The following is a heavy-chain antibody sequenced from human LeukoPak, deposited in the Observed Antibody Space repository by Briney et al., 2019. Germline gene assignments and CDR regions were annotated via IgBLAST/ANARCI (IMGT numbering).Heavy chain of an antibody. J-gene: IGHJ4*02. CDR3: ARGDGYSSFDY. D-gene: IGHD5-24*01. Sequence: ASVKVSCKASGYTFTSVVMRRVREGPGQRLEWMGWIIAGNGNTKYSQEFQGRVTITRATSASTAYMELSSLESEDMAVYYCARGDGYSSFDYWGQGTLVTVSS. V-gene: IGHV1-3*03. CDR1: GYTFTSVV. CDR2: IIAGNGNT.